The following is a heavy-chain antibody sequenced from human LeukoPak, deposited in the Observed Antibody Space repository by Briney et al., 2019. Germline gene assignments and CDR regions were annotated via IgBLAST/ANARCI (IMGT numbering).Heavy chain of an antibody. CDR1: GFTFSNFE. CDR3: ARDAVAGNGY. CDR2: ISSSSSYI. D-gene: IGHD6-19*01. Sequence: PGGSLRLSCAASGFTFSNFEMNWVRQAPGKGLEWVSSISSSSSYIYYADSVKGRFTISRDNAKNSLYLQMNSLRAEDTAVYYCARDAVAGNGYWGQGTLVTVSS. V-gene: IGHV3-21*01. J-gene: IGHJ4*02.